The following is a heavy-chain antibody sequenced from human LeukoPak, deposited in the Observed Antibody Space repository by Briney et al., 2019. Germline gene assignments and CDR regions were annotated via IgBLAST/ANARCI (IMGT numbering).Heavy chain of an antibody. CDR3: AKGSYCGGDCQKFDY. CDR2: ISGSGGST. CDR1: GFTFSSYA. Sequence: GGSLRLSCAASGFTFSSYAMSWVRQAPGKGLEWVSAISGSGGSTYYADSVKGRFTISRDNSKNTLYLQMNSLRAEDTAVYYCAKGSYCGGDCQKFDYWGQGTLVTVSS. J-gene: IGHJ4*02. V-gene: IGHV3-23*01. D-gene: IGHD2-21*02.